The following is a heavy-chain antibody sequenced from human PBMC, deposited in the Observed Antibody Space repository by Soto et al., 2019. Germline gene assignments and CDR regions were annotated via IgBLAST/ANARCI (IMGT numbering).Heavy chain of an antibody. CDR2: IWYDGSNK. J-gene: IGHJ4*02. D-gene: IGHD2-21*02. V-gene: IGHV3-33*01. CDR1: GFTFSSYG. CDR3: ARGAVCGGDCYQYYFDY. Sequence: QVQLVESGGGVVQPGRSLRLSCAASGFTFSSYGMHWVRQAPGKGLEWVAVIWYDGSNKYYADSVKGRFTISRDNSKNTLYLQMNSLRAEDTAVYYCARGAVCGGDCYQYYFDYWGQGTLVTVSS.